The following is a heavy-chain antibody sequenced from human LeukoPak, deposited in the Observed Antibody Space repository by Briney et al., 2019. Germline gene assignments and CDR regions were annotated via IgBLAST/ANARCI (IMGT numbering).Heavy chain of an antibody. V-gene: IGHV1-8*01. CDR1: VYTFTIYD. Sequence: ASVTVSFKASVYTFTIYDINWVRQAAGQGREWRGWMNPTSGHTGYAQNFQGRVTMTRDTSISTAYMELNSPTSEDTAVYYCARSPVGVRKKHDFWGQGTLVIVSS. J-gene: IGHJ4*02. CDR3: ARSPVGVRKKHDF. CDR2: MNPTSGHT. D-gene: IGHD3-10*01.